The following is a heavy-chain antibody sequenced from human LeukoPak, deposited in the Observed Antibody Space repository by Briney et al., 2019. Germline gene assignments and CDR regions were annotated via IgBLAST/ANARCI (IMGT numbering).Heavy chain of an antibody. Sequence: SETLSLTCTVSGGSISSYYWSWIRQPAGKGLEWIGRTYTSGSTNYNPSLKSRVTMSVDTSKNQFSLKLSSVTAADTAVYYCARDRGGAYSSSYYFDYWGQGTLVTVSS. J-gene: IGHJ4*02. V-gene: IGHV4-4*07. CDR3: ARDRGGAYSSSYYFDY. CDR1: GGSISSYY. CDR2: TYTSGST. D-gene: IGHD6-6*01.